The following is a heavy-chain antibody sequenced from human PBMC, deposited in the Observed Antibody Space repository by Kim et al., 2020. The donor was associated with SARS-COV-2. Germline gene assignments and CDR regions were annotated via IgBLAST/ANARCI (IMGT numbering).Heavy chain of an antibody. J-gene: IGHJ5*02. V-gene: IGHV3-13*01. CDR3: AAASRSWYDGGFDP. Sequence: YSGSGKGRFAISRENAKTSLYLQMNSLRAGDTAVYYCAAASRSWYDGGFDPWGQGTLVTVSS. D-gene: IGHD6-13*01.